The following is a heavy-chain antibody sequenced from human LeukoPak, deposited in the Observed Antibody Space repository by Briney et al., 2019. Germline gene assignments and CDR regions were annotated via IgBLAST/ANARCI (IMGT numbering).Heavy chain of an antibody. Sequence: SETLSLTSTVSGGSISDYYWSWLRQPPGKGVEWIGSIYYSGTTHYSPSLESGVTISVDKSKKQFSLKLASVTAADTAIYYCAKGAGGFSYYNWFDPWGQGTLVTVSS. CDR1: GGSISDYY. CDR2: IYYSGTT. D-gene: IGHD5-18*01. CDR3: AKGAGGFSYYNWFDP. J-gene: IGHJ5*02. V-gene: IGHV4-59*12.